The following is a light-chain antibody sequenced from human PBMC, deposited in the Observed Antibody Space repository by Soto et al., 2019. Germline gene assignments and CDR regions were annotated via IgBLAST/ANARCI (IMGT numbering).Light chain of an antibody. Sequence: EIVLTQSPGTLSLSPGERATLSCRASRSVTSNYLGWYQQKPGQAPRLLIYGASSRATGIPDWFSGSGSGTDFTLTVSRLEPEDFALYYCQQYASSPFTFGQGTKLEI. V-gene: IGKV3-20*01. CDR3: QQYASSPFT. J-gene: IGKJ2*01. CDR1: RSVTSNY. CDR2: GAS.